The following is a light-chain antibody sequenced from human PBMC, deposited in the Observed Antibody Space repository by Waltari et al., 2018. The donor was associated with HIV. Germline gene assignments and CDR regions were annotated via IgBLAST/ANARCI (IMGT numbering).Light chain of an antibody. CDR1: RINISGFSL. CDR2: DVS. V-gene: IGLV2-14*01. J-gene: IGLJ1*01. CDR3: SSYTSYSRLV. Sequence: QTALTQPASVSGSPGQSITISSRGPRINISGFSLVSCFHHNPGKAPKLIMFDVSIRPSGLSNRFSGSKSGITASLTISGLQTEDEADYYCSSYTSYSRLVFGTGTKVTV.